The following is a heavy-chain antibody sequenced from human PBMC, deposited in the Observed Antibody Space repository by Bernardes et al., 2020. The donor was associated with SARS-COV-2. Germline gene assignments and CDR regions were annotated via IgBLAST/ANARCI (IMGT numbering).Heavy chain of an antibody. J-gene: IGHJ5*02. CDR3: AGENYYRSSGTFDP. V-gene: IGHV3-74*01. D-gene: IGHD3-22*01. Sequence: GRPLRRPCAASGFSFNNYWMHWVRPVPGKGPVWGSRINGDGRVTNYADFVEGRFIISRDNTKNTLYLQMNSLRTEDTAVYFCAGENYYRSSGTFDPWGQGTLVTVPS. CDR2: INGDGRVT. CDR1: GFSFNNYW.